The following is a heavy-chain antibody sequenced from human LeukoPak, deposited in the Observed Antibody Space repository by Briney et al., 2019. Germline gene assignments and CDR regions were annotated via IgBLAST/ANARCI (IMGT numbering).Heavy chain of an antibody. CDR2: INHSGST. Sequence: SETLSLTCAVYGGSFSGYYWSWIRQPPGKGLEWIGEINHSGSTNYNPSLKSRVTISVDTSKNQFSLRLSSVTAADTAVYYCARAARSPGGGAFDIWGQGTMVTISS. J-gene: IGHJ3*02. CDR1: GGSFSGYY. D-gene: IGHD2-15*01. CDR3: ARAARSPGGGAFDI. V-gene: IGHV4-34*01.